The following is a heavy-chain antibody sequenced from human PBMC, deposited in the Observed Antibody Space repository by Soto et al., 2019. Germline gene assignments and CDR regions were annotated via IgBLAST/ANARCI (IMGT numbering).Heavy chain of an antibody. CDR1: GDSISSSHW. CDR2: IYHRAST. J-gene: IGHJ4*02. Sequence: QVQLQESGPALVKPSGTLSLTCAVSGDSISSSHWWSWGRQPPGKGLEGIGEIYHRASTNYNPSLKSRVTMSLDKAKNHFSVRLSSVTAADTAVYYCARVISSREEYFDYWGQGTLVTVSP. V-gene: IGHV4-4*02. CDR3: ARVISSREEYFDY. D-gene: IGHD6-13*01.